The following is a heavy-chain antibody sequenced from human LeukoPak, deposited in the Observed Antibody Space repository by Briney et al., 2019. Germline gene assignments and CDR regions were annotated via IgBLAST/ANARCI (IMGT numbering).Heavy chain of an antibody. CDR1: GYTFTSYY. CDR3: ARDRDDSSGYYRETLFDY. J-gene: IGHJ4*02. V-gene: IGHV1-46*01. CDR2: INPSGGST. D-gene: IGHD3-22*01. Sequence: ASVKVSCKASGYTFTSYYMHWVRQAPGQGLEWMGIINPSGGSTSYAQKFQGRVTMTRDTSTSTVYMELSRLRSDDTAVYYCARDRDDSSGYYRETLFDYWGQGTLVTVSS.